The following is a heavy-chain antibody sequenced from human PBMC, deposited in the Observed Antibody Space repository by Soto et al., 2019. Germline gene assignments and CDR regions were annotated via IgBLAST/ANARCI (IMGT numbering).Heavy chain of an antibody. CDR2: INSDGDTS. D-gene: IGHD3-10*01. V-gene: IGHV3-74*01. J-gene: IGHJ5*02. CDR3: TRVWVDYYGSGNYYPRFDP. CDR1: YW. Sequence: YWMDVFLKDPGKGLVWVARINSDGDTSTYADSVKGRFSISRDNTKNTLFLQMNGLRDDDTAVYYCTRVWVDYYGSGNYYPRFDPWGQAALVTVS.